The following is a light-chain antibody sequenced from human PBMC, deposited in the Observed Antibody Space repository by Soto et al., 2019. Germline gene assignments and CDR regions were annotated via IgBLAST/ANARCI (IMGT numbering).Light chain of an antibody. J-gene: IGKJ4*01. CDR2: DAS. V-gene: IGKV3-11*01. CDR1: QRSNNY. Sequence: EIALTHPPATLSLSPGERATLPCRASQRSNNYVGGNQQKPGPAPRLLSADASNRATFSPAMFSGSGAVTDFSLTSSSLEPEAFAVYYCQQRSSGPLTFGGGTKVDIK. CDR3: QQRSSGPLT.